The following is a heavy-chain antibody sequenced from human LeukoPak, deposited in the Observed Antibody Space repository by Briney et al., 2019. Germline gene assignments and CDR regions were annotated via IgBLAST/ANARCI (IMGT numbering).Heavy chain of an antibody. J-gene: IGHJ4*02. CDR2: IDSDGTGA. Sequence: GSLRLSCLASGFVFSSDRMHWVRQVPGKGLMWVSRIDSDGTGALYADAVEGRFTISRDNAKNTLYLQMNSLRAEDTALYYCVRGGLNGNWGQGTLVTVSS. V-gene: IGHV3-74*03. D-gene: IGHD2-8*01. CDR3: VRGGLNGN. CDR1: GFVFSSDR.